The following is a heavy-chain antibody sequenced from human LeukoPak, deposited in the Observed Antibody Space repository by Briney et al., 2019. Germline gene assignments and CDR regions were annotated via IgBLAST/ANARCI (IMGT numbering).Heavy chain of an antibody. Sequence: PSETLSLTCTVSGGSISSDYWSWIRQPPGKGLEWIGYIYYSGSTYYNPSLKSRVTISVDTSKNQFSLKLSSVTAADTAVYYCARSRGAYGAYCSGGSCYPNGGHWFDPWGQGTLITVSS. V-gene: IGHV4-59*06. CDR3: ARSRGAYGAYCSGGSCYPNGGHWFDP. D-gene: IGHD2-15*01. CDR1: GGSISSDY. J-gene: IGHJ5*02. CDR2: IYYSGST.